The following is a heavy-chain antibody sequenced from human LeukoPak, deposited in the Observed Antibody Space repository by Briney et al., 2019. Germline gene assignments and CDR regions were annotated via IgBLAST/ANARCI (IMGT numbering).Heavy chain of an antibody. J-gene: IGHJ4*02. CDR3: ARGDVRDGYNYY. CDR2: IWYDGGNK. CDR1: GFTFSSYG. Sequence: GGSLRLSCAASGFTFSSYGMHWVRQAPGKGLEWVAVIWYDGGNKYYADSVKGRFTISRDNSKNTLYLQMNSLRAEDTAVYYCARGDVRDGYNYYWGQGTLVTVSS. V-gene: IGHV3-33*01. D-gene: IGHD5-24*01.